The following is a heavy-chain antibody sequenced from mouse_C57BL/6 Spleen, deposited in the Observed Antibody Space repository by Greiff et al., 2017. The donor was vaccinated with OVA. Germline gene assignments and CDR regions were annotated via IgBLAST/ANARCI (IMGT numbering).Heavy chain of an antibody. J-gene: IGHJ1*03. D-gene: IGHD2-1*01. V-gene: IGHV3-6*01. Sequence: EVKLQESGPGLVKPSQSLSLTCSVTGYSITSGYYWNWIRQFPGNKLEWMGYISYDGSNNYNPSLKNRISITRDTSKNQFFLKLNSVTTEDTATYYCANYYGNYEGYFDVWGTGTTVTVSS. CDR2: ISYDGSN. CDR3: ANYYGNYEGYFDV. CDR1: GYSITSGYY.